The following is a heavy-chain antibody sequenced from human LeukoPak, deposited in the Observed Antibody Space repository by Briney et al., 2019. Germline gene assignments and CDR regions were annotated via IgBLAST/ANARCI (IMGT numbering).Heavy chain of an antibody. CDR1: GGSFSSYY. D-gene: IGHD5-12*01. Sequence: SETLSLTCAVYGGSFSSYYWGWIRQPPGKGLEWIGSIYYTGSTYYNPSLKSRVTISIDTSKNQFSLKLSSVTAADTAVYYCARLSGYGLHYYYYMDVWGSGTTVTVSS. V-gene: IGHV4-39*07. J-gene: IGHJ6*03. CDR2: IYYTGST. CDR3: ARLSGYGLHYYYYMDV.